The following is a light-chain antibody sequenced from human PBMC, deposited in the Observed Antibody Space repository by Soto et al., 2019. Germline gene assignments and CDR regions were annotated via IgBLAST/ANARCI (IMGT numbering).Light chain of an antibody. J-gene: IGLJ2*01. CDR1: SSDVGSYNL. CDR3: CSYAGSSSWV. Sequence: QSVLTQPASLSGSPGQSITISCTGTSSDVGSYNLVSWYQHHRGKAPKVIIYEDSKRPSGASNRFSGSKSGNTASLTISGLQAEDEADYYCCSYAGSSSWVFGGGTQLTVL. V-gene: IGLV2-23*01. CDR2: EDS.